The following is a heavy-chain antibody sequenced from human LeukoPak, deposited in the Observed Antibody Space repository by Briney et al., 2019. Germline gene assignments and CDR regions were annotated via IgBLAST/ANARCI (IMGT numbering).Heavy chain of an antibody. V-gene: IGHV1-24*01. J-gene: IGHJ5*02. CDR2: FDPEDGET. Sequence: ALVKVSCKVSGYTLTELSMHWVRQAPGKGLEWMGGFDPEDGETIYAQKFQGRVTMTEDTSTDTAYMELSSLRSEDTAVYYCATGFYGYRYAGWFDPWGQGTLVTVSS. CDR1: GYTLTELS. D-gene: IGHD5-18*01. CDR3: ATGFYGYRYAGWFDP.